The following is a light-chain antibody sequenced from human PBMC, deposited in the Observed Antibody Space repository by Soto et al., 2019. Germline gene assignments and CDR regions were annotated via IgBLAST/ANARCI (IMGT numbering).Light chain of an antibody. V-gene: IGKV3-20*01. CDR2: GAS. CDR1: QSFSSTY. CDR3: QQFRT. J-gene: IGKJ5*01. Sequence: ESVWTQSPGTLSVSQGERATLSCRASQSFSSTYLAWYQQKPGQAPRLLIYGASSRATGIPDRFSGGGSGTDFSLTISRLDPEDFAVYYCQQFRTFGQGTRLEIK.